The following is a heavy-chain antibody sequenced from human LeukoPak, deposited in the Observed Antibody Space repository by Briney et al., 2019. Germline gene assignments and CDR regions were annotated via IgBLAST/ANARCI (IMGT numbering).Heavy chain of an antibody. CDR2: IKGKTDGGTT. J-gene: IGHJ5*02. CDR1: GFTFSNAW. D-gene: IGHD4-23*01. V-gene: IGHV3-15*01. Sequence: GGSLRLSCAASGFTFSNAWMSWVRQAPGKGLEWVGRIKGKTDGGTTDYAAPVKGRFTISRDDSKNTLYLQMNSLKTEDAAVYYCTTDMTTVVNWFDPWGQGTLVTVSS. CDR3: TTDMTTVVNWFDP.